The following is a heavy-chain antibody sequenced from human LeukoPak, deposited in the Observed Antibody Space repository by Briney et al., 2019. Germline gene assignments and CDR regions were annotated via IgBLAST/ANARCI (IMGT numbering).Heavy chain of an antibody. CDR1: GFTFSDYY. V-gene: IGHV3-11*05. Sequence: GGSLRLSCAASGFTFSDYYMSWIRQAPGKGLEWVSYISSSSSSYTNYADSVKGRFTISRDNAKNSLYLQMNSLRAEDTAVYYCAKDVPGGWWYFDLWGRGTLVTVSS. J-gene: IGHJ2*01. D-gene: IGHD6-19*01. CDR2: ISSSSSSYT. CDR3: AKDVPGGWWYFDL.